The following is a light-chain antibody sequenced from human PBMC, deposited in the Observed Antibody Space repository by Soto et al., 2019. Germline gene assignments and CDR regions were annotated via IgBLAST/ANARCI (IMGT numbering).Light chain of an antibody. CDR1: TSDAVIYNL. Sequence: QSVLTQPASVSGSPGQSITISCTGTTSDAVIYNLVAWYQQHPGSVPRLVIYEGNKRPSGVSSRFSGSNSDNKASLTISGLQAEDEADYFCCSYAGGCTHVVFGAGTTLTVL. CDR2: EGN. V-gene: IGLV2-23*01. J-gene: IGLJ2*01. CDR3: CSYAGGCTHVV.